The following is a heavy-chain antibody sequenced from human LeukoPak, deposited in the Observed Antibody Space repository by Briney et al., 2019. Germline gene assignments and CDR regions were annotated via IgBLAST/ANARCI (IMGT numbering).Heavy chain of an antibody. Sequence: PGGSLRLSCAASGFTFSSYWMHWDRQAPGKVLEWVSYISSSSTIYYADSVKGRFTISRDNAKNSLYLQMNSLRAEDTAVYYCARDPLYYGEPFAYYYYMDVWGKGTTVTVSS. CDR3: ARDPLYYGEPFAYYYYMDV. V-gene: IGHV3-48*01. CDR1: GFTFSSYW. J-gene: IGHJ6*03. D-gene: IGHD3-22*01. CDR2: ISSSSTI.